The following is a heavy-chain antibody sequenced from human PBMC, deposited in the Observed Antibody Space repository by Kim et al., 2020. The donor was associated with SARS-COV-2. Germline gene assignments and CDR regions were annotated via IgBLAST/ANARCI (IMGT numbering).Heavy chain of an antibody. D-gene: IGHD5-12*01. CDR3: AIIVATGSDYYYYYGMDV. Sequence: SETLSLTCTVSGGSISSSSYYWGWIRQPPGKGLEWIGSIYYSGSTYYNPSLKSRVTISVDTSKNQFSLKLRSVTAADTAVYYCAIIVATGSDYYYYYGMDVWGQGTTVTVSS. J-gene: IGHJ6*02. CDR2: IYYSGST. V-gene: IGHV4-39*01. CDR1: GGSISSSSYY.